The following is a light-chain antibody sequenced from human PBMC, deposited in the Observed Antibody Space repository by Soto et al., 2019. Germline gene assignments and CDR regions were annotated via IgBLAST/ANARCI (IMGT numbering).Light chain of an antibody. J-gene: IGLJ1*01. CDR2: EVN. CDR1: SSDVGAYVY. CDR3: SSYSDSDTKV. V-gene: IGLV2-14*03. Sequence: QSALTQPASVSGSPGQSITISCGGTSSDVGAYVYVSWYQQYPGKAPKLIIYEVNNRPSGVSGRFSGSKSDTTAYLTISGLKAEDEADYYCSSYSDSDTKVFGSGTKLTVL.